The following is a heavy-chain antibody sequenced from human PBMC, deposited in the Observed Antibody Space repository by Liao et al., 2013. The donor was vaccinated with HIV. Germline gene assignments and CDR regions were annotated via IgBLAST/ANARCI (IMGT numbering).Heavy chain of an antibody. CDR1: GGSITSSGYY. D-gene: IGHD2/OR15-2a*01. CDR3: ARVLVPTWSAFYFYVDNDAFVC. J-gene: IGHJ3*01. V-gene: IGHV4-39*07. CDR2: IYYSGNT. Sequence: QVQLQESGPGLVKPSETLSLTCNVSGGSITSSGYYWGWIRQPPGKGLEWIGSIYYSGNTFYNPSLKRRVTISIDTSNNHFSLNLTSVTAADSAMYYCARVLVPTWSAFYFYVDNDAFVCLGPRDIDHRLL.